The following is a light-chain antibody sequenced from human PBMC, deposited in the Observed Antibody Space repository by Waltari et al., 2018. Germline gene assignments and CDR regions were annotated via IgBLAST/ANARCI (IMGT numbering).Light chain of an antibody. CDR2: GSS. CDR3: QQYGTSPT. CDR1: QRVSSNY. J-gene: IGKJ3*01. V-gene: IGKV3-20*01. Sequence: EIVLTQSPGTLSLSPGERGTLSCRASQRVSSNYLAWYQQKPGQAPRLLVYGSSSRATGVTDRFSGSGSGTDVTLTISRLEPEDFAVYYCQQYGTSPTFGPGTKVDVK.